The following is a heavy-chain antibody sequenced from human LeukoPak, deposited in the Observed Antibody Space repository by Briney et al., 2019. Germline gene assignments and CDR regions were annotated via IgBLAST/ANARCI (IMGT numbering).Heavy chain of an antibody. V-gene: IGHV4-39*01. CDR2: IYYSGST. Sequence: SETLSLTCTVSGGSISSSSYYWGWIRQPPGKGLEWIGSIYYSGSTYYNPSLKSRVTISVDTSKNQFSLKLSSVTAADTAVYYCARRLWFGELLSWFDPWGQGTLVTVSS. CDR3: ARRLWFGELLSWFDP. CDR1: GGSISSSSYY. D-gene: IGHD3-10*01. J-gene: IGHJ5*02.